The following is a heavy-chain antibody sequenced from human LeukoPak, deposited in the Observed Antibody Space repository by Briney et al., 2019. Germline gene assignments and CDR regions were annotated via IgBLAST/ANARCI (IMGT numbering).Heavy chain of an antibody. CDR3: ARDSRYNWNYFTAFDI. CDR1: GGSISSYY. V-gene: IGHV4-4*07. CDR2: IYTSGST. D-gene: IGHD1-7*01. J-gene: IGHJ3*02. Sequence: SETLSLTCTVSGGSISSYYWSWIRQPAGKGLEWIGRIYTSGSTNYNPSLKSRVTMSVDTSKNQFSLKLSSVTAADTAVYYCARDSRYNWNYFTAFDIWGQGTMVTVSS.